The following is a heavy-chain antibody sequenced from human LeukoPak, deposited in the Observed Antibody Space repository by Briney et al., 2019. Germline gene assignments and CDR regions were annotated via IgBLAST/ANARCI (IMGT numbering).Heavy chain of an antibody. V-gene: IGHV3-74*01. CDR2: INSDGSST. D-gene: IGHD6-19*01. CDR3: ARDGVPYSSGWYRGAGGLDY. J-gene: IGHJ4*02. Sequence: PGGSLRLSCAASGFTFSSYWMHWVRQAPGKGLVWVSRINSDGSSTSYADSVKGRFTISRDNAKNTLYLQMNSLRAEDTAVYYCARDGVPYSSGWYRGAGGLDYWGQGTLVTVSS. CDR1: GFTFSSYW.